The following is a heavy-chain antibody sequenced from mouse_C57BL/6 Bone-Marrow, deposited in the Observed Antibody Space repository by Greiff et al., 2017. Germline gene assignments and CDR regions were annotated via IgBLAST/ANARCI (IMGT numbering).Heavy chain of an antibody. CDR1: GYTFTDYY. J-gene: IGHJ3*01. D-gene: IGHD2-4*01. CDR3: ARRVLYYDYDGFAY. CDR2: INPYNGGT. Sequence: VQLQQSGPVLVKPGASVKMSCKASGYTFTDYYMNWVKQSHGKSLEWIGVINPYNGGTSYNQKFKGKATLTVDKSSSTAYMELNSLTSEDSAVYYCARRVLYYDYDGFAYWGQGTLVTVSA. V-gene: IGHV1-19*01.